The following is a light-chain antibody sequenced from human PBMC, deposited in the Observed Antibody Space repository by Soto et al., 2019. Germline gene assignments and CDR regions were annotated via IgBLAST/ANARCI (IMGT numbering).Light chain of an antibody. Sequence: EIVLTQSPATLSLSPGERATLSCRASQSVSSYLAWYQQKPGQAPRLLIYDASNRATDIPARFSGSGSGTDFTLTISSLEPEDFAVYYCQQRGFGPGTKVDIK. J-gene: IGKJ3*01. CDR3: QQRG. CDR2: DAS. CDR1: QSVSSY. V-gene: IGKV3-11*01.